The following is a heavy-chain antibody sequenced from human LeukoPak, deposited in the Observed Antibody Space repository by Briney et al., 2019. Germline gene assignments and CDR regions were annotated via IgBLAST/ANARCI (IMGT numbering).Heavy chain of an antibody. D-gene: IGHD3-10*01. CDR1: GFAFSSYA. J-gene: IGHJ4*02. V-gene: IGHV3-23*01. CDR2: ISASEGGT. Sequence: PGGSLRLSSAASGFAFSSYAMTWVRQAPGKGLEWVSAISASEGGTYYADSVKGRFSISRDNSNNTVYLQTNSLRAEDTAVYYCAKTPRTLVRGVIRGDHWGQGTLVTVSS. CDR3: AKTPRTLVRGVIRGDH.